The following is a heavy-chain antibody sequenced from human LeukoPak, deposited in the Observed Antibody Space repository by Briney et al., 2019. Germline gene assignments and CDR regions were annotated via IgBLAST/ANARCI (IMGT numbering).Heavy chain of an antibody. J-gene: IGHJ4*02. CDR2: INPNSGDT. D-gene: IGHD3-10*01. Sequence: ASVKVSCKASGYTFTGYYMHWVRQAPGQGLEWMGWINPNSGDTNYAQKFQGRVTMTRDTSISTAYMELSSLRSEDTGVYYCARTWRGGSGSYYNWDYWGQGTLVTVSS. CDR1: GYTFTGYY. CDR3: ARTWRGGSGSYYNWDY. V-gene: IGHV1-2*02.